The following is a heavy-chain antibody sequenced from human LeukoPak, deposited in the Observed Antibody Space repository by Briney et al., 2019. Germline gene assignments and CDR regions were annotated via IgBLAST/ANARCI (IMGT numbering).Heavy chain of an antibody. D-gene: IGHD3/OR15-3a*01. V-gene: IGHV3-13*01. J-gene: IGHJ6*02. CDR3: ARAKRETSTRPWTSGMDV. CDR2: LGSAGDK. Sequence: GGSLRLSCAASGFTLSDYDIHWVRQPIGKGLDWVSGLGSAGDKYHAGSERGRFTISREDAENSVYLQMNGLRPEDTAIYYCARAKRETSTRPWTSGMDVWCQGTRVTVSS. CDR1: GFTLSDYD.